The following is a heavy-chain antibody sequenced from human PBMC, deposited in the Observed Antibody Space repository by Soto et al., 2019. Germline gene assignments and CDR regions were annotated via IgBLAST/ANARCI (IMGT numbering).Heavy chain of an antibody. J-gene: IGHJ4*02. D-gene: IGHD3-16*01. CDR1: GFTFSNYW. CDR3: ARDLGGYASH. Sequence: EVQLVESGGGLVQPWGSLRLSCAASGFTFSNYWMHWVRQAPGKGPVWGSRINTDGGTTNYADSVKGRFTISRDNAKNTLYLPTNSLGAEDTAVYYCARDLGGYASHWGQGTLVTVSS. CDR2: INTDGGTT. V-gene: IGHV3-74*01.